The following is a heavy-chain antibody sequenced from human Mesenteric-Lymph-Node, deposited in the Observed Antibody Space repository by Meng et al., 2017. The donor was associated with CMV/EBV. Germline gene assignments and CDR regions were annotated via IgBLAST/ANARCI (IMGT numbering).Heavy chain of an antibody. V-gene: IGHV4-38-2*01. CDR2: IYHSGMT. CDR1: GFTFSSYI. CDR3: ARWGIGTNWYAIDY. J-gene: IGHJ4*02. Sequence: SQTLSLTCAASGFTFSSYIMHWVRQPPGKGLEWIGNIYHSGMTYYNSSLKSRVTISVDTSKYQLSLILSSVTAADTAVYYCARWGIGTNWYAIDYWGQGTLVTVSS. D-gene: IGHD2-2*01.